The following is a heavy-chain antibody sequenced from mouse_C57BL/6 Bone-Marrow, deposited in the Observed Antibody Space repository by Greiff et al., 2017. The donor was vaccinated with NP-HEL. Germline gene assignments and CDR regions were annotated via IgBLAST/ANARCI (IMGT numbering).Heavy chain of an antibody. V-gene: IGHV1-39*01. J-gene: IGHJ1*03. D-gene: IGHD6-1*01. Sequence: EVQLQQSGPELVKPGASVKISCKASGYSFTDYNMNWVKQSNGKSLEWIGVINPNYGTTSYNQKFKGKATLTVDQSSSTAYMQLNSLTSEDSAVDYCARKRDSPDYWYFDVWGTGTTVTVSS. CDR2: INPNYGTT. CDR3: ARKRDSPDYWYFDV. CDR1: GYSFTDYN.